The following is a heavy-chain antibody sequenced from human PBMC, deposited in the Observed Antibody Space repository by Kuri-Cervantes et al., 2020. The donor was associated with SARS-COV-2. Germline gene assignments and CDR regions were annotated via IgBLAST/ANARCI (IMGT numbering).Heavy chain of an antibody. CDR1: DYSISSAYY. CDR2: IFHTGNT. D-gene: IGHD2-2*01. Sequence: GSLRLSCVVSDYSISSAYYWGRIRQPPGKGLEWIGNIFHTGNTYYNPSLKSRVTISGDTSKNQVSLKLSSVTAADTAVYYCARAPGRDCSSTSCYRVPDYYYMDVWGKGTTVTVSS. V-gene: IGHV4-38-2*01. CDR3: ARAPGRDCSSTSCYRVPDYYYMDV. J-gene: IGHJ6*03.